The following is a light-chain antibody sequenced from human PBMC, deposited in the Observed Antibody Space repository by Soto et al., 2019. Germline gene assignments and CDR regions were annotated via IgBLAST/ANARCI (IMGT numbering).Light chain of an antibody. J-gene: IGKJ1*01. CDR2: DVS. V-gene: IGKV1-5*01. CDR1: QSIGDS. CDR3: QQYNGYSRT. Sequence: IQMTQVPSTLSASAGDRVTITCRASQSIGDSLAWYQQKPGKAPYLLISDVSSLERGVPSRFSGSGSGTEFTLTISSMQPDDFATFYCQQYNGYSRTFGQGTKVDI.